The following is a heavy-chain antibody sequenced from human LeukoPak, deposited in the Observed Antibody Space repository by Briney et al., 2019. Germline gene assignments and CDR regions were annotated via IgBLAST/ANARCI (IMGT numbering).Heavy chain of an antibody. V-gene: IGHV3-23*01. CDR3: ATVRYSYGYIGY. J-gene: IGHJ4*02. CDR1: GFTFSSYA. Sequence: GALRLSCAASGFTFSSYAMSWVRQAPGKGLEWVSAISGSGGSTYYADSVKGRFTISRDNSKNTLYLQMNSLRAEDTAVYYCATVRYSYGYIGYWGQGTLVTVSS. D-gene: IGHD5-18*01. CDR2: ISGSGGST.